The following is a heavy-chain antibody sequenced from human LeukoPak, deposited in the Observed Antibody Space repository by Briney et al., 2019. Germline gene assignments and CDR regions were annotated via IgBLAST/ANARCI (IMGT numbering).Heavy chain of an antibody. V-gene: IGHV1-69*13. CDR3: ARRLSYYDFWSGYDY. D-gene: IGHD3-3*01. Sequence: ASVKVSCKASGGTFSSYAISWVRQAPGQGLEWMGGIIPIFGTANYAQKFQGRVTITADESTSTAYMELSSLRSEDTAVYYCARRLSYYDFWSGYDYWGQGTLVTVSS. CDR1: GGTFSSYA. J-gene: IGHJ4*02. CDR2: IIPIFGTA.